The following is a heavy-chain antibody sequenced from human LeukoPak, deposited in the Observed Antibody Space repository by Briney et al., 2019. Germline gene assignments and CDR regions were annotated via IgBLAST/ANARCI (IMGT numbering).Heavy chain of an antibody. D-gene: IGHD6-19*01. Sequence: PGGSLRLSCAASGFTFSSYAISWVRQAPGKGLEWVSAISGSGGSTYYADSVKGRFTISRDNSKNTLYLQMNSLRAEDTAVYYCAKHGSPRIAVAGIDYWGQGTLVTVSS. J-gene: IGHJ4*02. V-gene: IGHV3-23*01. CDR2: ISGSGGST. CDR3: AKHGSPRIAVAGIDY. CDR1: GFTFSSYA.